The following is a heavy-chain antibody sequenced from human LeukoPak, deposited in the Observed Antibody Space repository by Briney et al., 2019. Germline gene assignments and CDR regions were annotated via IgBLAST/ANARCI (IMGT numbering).Heavy chain of an antibody. D-gene: IGHD6-13*01. Sequence: ASETLSLTCPVYGGSFSGYYWSWIRQPPGKGLEWIGEINHSGSTNYNPSLKSRVTISVDTSKNQFSLKLSSVTAADTAVYYCARGLRRSSSWYYYWGQGTLVTVSS. CDR2: INHSGST. CDR1: GGSFSGYY. V-gene: IGHV4-34*01. CDR3: ARGLRRSSSWYYY. J-gene: IGHJ4*02.